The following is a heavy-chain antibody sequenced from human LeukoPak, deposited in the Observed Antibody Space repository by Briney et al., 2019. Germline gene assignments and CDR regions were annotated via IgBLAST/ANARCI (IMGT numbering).Heavy chain of an antibody. CDR3: AKFGGGNYYEAFFDF. V-gene: IGHV4-4*07. CDR2: IHYSGRT. Sequence: SETLSLTCNVSSGSTSGSYWSWIRQPAGKGLEWIGRIHYSGRTNYNPSLKSRVTISLDTSKNQFSLKLRSVTAADTAVYYCAKFGGGNYYEAFFDFWGQGALVTVSS. D-gene: IGHD3-16*01. J-gene: IGHJ4*02. CDR1: SGSTSGSY.